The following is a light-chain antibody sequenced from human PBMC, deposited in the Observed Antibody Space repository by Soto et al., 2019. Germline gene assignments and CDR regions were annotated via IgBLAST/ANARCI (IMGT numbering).Light chain of an antibody. J-gene: IGKJ1*01. Sequence: DIQMTQSPSSLSASVEDRVTITCRASQGISSYLAWYQQKPGKAPELLIYTASTLQTGVPSRFSGSGSGTHFTLTISSVHPEDFATYYCQQSYNTPRTFGQGTKVDI. CDR2: TAS. V-gene: IGKV1-39*01. CDR3: QQSYNTPRT. CDR1: QGISSY.